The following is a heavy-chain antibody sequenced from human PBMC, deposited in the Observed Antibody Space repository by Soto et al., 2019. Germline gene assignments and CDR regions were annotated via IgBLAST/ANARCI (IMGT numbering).Heavy chain of an antibody. CDR2: INHSGYT. D-gene: IGHD1-1*01. CDR1: GGSFSGYY. J-gene: IGHJ6*02. Sequence: QVQLQQWGAGLLRASETLSLTCAVSGGSFSGYYWSWIRQPPGKGMEWIGKINHSGYTKYNSSLKSRVTISVDTSKDQFSLKLSSVTAADTAVYYCARGPGAINFIYYNGMDVWGQGTTVTVSS. V-gene: IGHV4-34*01. CDR3: ARGPGAINFIYYNGMDV.